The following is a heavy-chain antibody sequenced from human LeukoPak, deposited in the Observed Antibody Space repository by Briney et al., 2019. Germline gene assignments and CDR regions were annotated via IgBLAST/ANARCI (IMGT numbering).Heavy chain of an antibody. CDR1: GGSFSGYY. CDR2: INHSGST. V-gene: IGHV4-34*01. CDR3: ARGRGSGTGPAFDI. D-gene: IGHD3-10*01. J-gene: IGHJ3*02. Sequence: SETLSLTCAVYGGSFSGYYWSWIRQPPGKGLEWIGEINHSGSTNYNPSLKSRVTISVDTSKNQFSLKLSSVTAADTAVYYCARGRGSGTGPAFDIWGQGTMVTVSS.